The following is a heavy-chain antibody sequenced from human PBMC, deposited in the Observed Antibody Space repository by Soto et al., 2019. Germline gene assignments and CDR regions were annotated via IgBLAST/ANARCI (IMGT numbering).Heavy chain of an antibody. CDR2: ISSSSYI. CDR3: ARGITMVRAPPEFDP. CDR1: GFTFSSYS. D-gene: IGHD3-10*01. Sequence: GGSLRLSCAASGFTFSSYSMNWVRQAPGKGLEWVSSISSSSYIYYADPLKGRFTISRDNAKNSLYLQMNSLRAEDTAVYYCARGITMVRAPPEFDPWGQGTLVTVSS. J-gene: IGHJ5*02. V-gene: IGHV3-21*01.